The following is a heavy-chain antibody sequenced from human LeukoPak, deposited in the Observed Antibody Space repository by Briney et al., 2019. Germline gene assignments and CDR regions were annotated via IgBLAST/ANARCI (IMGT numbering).Heavy chain of an antibody. Sequence: GGPLRLSCAAPGFTFSNYAMSWVRHAPGKGLECVSVINDDDSSTYYADSVKGRFTISRDNSKNTLYLQMNSLRADDTAVYYCAKPTDYGDFVAFDSWGQGTLVTVSS. CDR2: INDDDSST. J-gene: IGHJ4*02. D-gene: IGHD4-17*01. CDR1: GFTFSNYA. CDR3: AKPTDYGDFVAFDS. V-gene: IGHV3-23*01.